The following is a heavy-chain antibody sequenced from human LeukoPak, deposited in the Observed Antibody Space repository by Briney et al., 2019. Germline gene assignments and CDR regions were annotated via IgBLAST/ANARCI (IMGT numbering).Heavy chain of an antibody. CDR3: ARAPGGSHYYYYYMDV. V-gene: IGHV3-74*01. D-gene: IGHD2-15*01. Sequence: GGSLRLSCAASGVTFSSYWMRWVRQAPGKGLVWVSRINTDGSSTGYADSVKGRFTISRDNAKSTLYLQMNSLRAEDTAVYYCARAPGGSHYYYYYMDVWGKGTTVTVSS. CDR2: INTDGSST. J-gene: IGHJ6*03. CDR1: GVTFSSYW.